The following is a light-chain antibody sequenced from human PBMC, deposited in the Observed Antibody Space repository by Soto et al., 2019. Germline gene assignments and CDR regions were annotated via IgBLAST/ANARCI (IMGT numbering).Light chain of an antibody. J-gene: IGLJ1*01. V-gene: IGLV1-40*01. CDR2: LTN. Sequence: QSVLTQPPSVSGAPGQRVTVSCTGSSSNIGAGYDVNWYQQLPGTAPKLLISLTNHRPSGVPDRFSGSKSGTSASLAITGLQAEDEADYYCQSYDLSLGGYVLGTGTKLTVL. CDR3: QSYDLSLGGYV. CDR1: SSNIGAGYD.